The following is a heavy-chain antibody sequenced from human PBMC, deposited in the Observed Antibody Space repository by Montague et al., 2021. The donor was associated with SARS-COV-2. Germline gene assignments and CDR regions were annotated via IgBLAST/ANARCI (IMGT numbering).Heavy chain of an antibody. D-gene: IGHD2-21*01. V-gene: IGHV4-59*01. Sequence: SETLSLTCNVAGGSMSGYNLSRIRQSPGKGLQWIGSMYNSENTSXNPSLKSRVTISVDTSKKQFSLRLSSVTAADTAVYFCARGINSAGSYYYHLDVWGQATPVTVSS. CDR1: GGSMSGYN. CDR2: MYNSENT. CDR3: ARGINSAGSYYYHLDV. J-gene: IGHJ6*02.